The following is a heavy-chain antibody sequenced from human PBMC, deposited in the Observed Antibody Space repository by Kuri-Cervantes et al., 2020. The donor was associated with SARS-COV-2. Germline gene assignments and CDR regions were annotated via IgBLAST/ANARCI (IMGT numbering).Heavy chain of an antibody. V-gene: IGHV3-9*01. J-gene: IGHJ5*02. D-gene: IGHD6-6*01. CDR2: ISWNSGSI. Sequence: SLKISCAASGFTFDDYAMHWVRQAPGKGLEWVSGISWNSGSIGYADSVKGRFTISRDNAKNSLYLQMNSLRAEDTALYYCAKDIREQLVGGVGWFDPWGQGTPVTVSS. CDR3: AKDIREQLVGGVGWFDP. CDR1: GFTFDDYA.